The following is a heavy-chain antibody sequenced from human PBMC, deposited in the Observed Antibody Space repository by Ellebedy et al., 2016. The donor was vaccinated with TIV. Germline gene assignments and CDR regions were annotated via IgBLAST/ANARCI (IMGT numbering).Heavy chain of an antibody. V-gene: IGHV4-30-4*01. D-gene: IGHD1-26*01. J-gene: IGHJ4*02. CDR2: IYYSGST. Sequence: SETLSLTCTVSGGSISSGDYYWSWIRQPPGKGLEWIGYIYYSGSTYYNPSLKSRVTISVDTSKNQFSLKLSSVTAADTAVYYCASLRRVGITTFDYWGQGTLVTVSS. CDR1: GGSISSGDYY. CDR3: ASLRRVGITTFDY.